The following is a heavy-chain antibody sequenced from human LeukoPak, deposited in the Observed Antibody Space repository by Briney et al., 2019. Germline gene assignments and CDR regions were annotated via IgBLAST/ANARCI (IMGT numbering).Heavy chain of an antibody. V-gene: IGHV1-46*01. CDR1: GYTFSSYY. D-gene: IGHD2-8*01. CDR3: ARGILNFDY. J-gene: IGHJ4*02. CDR2: IIPSDGFT. Sequence: ASVKVSCKASGYTFSSYYVHWVRQAPGQGLEWMGMIIPSDGFTSYAQKFQGRVTMTRDMSTSTVYMELSRLRSDDTAVYYCARGILNFDYWGQGTLVTVSS.